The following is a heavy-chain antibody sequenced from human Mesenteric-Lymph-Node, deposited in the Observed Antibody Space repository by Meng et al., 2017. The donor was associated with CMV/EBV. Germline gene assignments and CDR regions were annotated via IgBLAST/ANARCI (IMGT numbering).Heavy chain of an antibody. V-gene: IGHV2-70*04. J-gene: IGHJ4*02. CDR1: GFSLSTSGMR. CDR3: VLDRSGGTDPYFDY. Sequence: SGPTLVKPTQTLTLTCTFSGFSLSTSGMRAGWIRQPPGKALEWLARIDWDDDKFYSTSLKTRLTISKDTSKNQVVLTMTNMDPVDTATYYCVLDRSGGTDPYFDYWGQGTLVTVSS. D-gene: IGHD4-23*01. CDR2: IDWDDDK.